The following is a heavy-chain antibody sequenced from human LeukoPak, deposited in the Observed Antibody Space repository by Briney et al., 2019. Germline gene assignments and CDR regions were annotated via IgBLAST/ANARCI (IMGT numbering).Heavy chain of an antibody. Sequence: PSETLSLTCTVSGGSISSYYWSWIRQPPGKGLEWIGYIYYGGSTNYNPSLKSRVTISVDTSKNQFSLKLSSVTAADTAVYYCARVIYSYGSYYFDYWGQGTLVTVSS. D-gene: IGHD5-18*01. CDR3: ARVIYSYGSYYFDY. V-gene: IGHV4-59*12. J-gene: IGHJ4*02. CDR1: GGSISSYY. CDR2: IYYGGST.